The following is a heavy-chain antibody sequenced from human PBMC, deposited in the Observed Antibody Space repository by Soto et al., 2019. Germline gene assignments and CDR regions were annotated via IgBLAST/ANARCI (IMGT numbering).Heavy chain of an antibody. J-gene: IGHJ5*02. CDR3: ARDMRYCSGGSCYGPSWFDP. V-gene: IGHV4-31*03. D-gene: IGHD2-15*01. CDR1: GGSISSGGYY. CDR2: IYYSGST. Sequence: QVQLQESGPGLVKPSQTLSLTCTVSGGSISSGGYYWSWVRQHPGKGLEWIGYIYYSGSTYYTPSLKSRVTISVDTSKNQFSLKLSSVTAAGTAVYYCARDMRYCSGGSCYGPSWFDPWGQGTLVTVSS.